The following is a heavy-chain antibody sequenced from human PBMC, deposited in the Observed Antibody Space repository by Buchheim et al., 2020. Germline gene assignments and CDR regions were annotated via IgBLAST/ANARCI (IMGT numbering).Heavy chain of an antibody. CDR2: IWYDGSNK. D-gene: IGHD3-22*01. J-gene: IGHJ5*02. V-gene: IGHV3-33*01. CDR3: ARDPDYYDSSGYYDH. CDR1: GFTFSSYG. Sequence: QVQLVESGGGVVQPGRSLRLSCAASGFTFSSYGMHWVRQAPGKGLEWVAVIWYDGSNKYYADSVKGRFTISRDNSKNTLYLQMNSLRAEDTAVYYCARDPDYYDSSGYYDHWGQGTL.